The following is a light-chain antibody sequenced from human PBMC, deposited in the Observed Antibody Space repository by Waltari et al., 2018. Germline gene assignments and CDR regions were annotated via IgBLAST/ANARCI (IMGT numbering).Light chain of an antibody. J-gene: IGLJ3*02. CDR2: TNN. CDR3: ASWDDSLSVVL. CDR1: SSNLGSNT. Sequence: QTALTQPPSTSGTPGKRVTIPCSGSSSNLGSNTVNWYQQLPGTAPKLLIYTNNQRPSGVPDRFSASKSGTSASLAISGLQSEDEAHYYCASWDDSLSVVLFGGGTKLTVL. V-gene: IGLV1-44*01.